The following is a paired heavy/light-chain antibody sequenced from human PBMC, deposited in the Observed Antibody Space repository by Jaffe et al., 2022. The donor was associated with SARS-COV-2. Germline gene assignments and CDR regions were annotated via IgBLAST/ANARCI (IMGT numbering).Light chain of an antibody. CDR2: GAS. V-gene: IGKV3-20*01. CDR1: QSVSSSY. CDR3: QHYGSSPFT. Sequence: IVLTQSPGTLSVSPGERVTLSCRASQSVSSSYLAWYQQKPGQAPRLLIYGASSRATGIPDRFSGSGSGTDFTLTINRLEPEDSAVYYCQHYGSSPFTFGGGSKVEIK. J-gene: IGKJ4*01.
Heavy chain of an antibody. CDR2: IFPGDSDT. CDR1: GYIFTNNW. V-gene: IGHV5-51*01. J-gene: IGHJ4*02. Sequence: EVQLVQSGAELKKPGESLKISCKVSGYIFTNNWINWVRQMPGKGLEWMGIIFPGDSDTRYSPSFQGQVTISADKSINTAYLQWSSLKASDTAIYYCAISSSAVRPLFDYWGQGTLVTVSS. CDR3: AISSSAVRPLFDY. D-gene: IGHD4-17*01.